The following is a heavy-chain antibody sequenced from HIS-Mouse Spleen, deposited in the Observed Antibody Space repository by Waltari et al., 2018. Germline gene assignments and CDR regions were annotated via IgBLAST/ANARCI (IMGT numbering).Heavy chain of an antibody. CDR1: GFSLSTSGMC. CDR2: IDWDDDK. J-gene: IGHJ4*02. D-gene: IGHD6-19*01. CDR3: ARIAEGYSSGWYAFDY. V-gene: IGHV2-70*15. Sequence: QVTLRESGPALVKPTQTLTLTCTFSGFSLSTSGMCVSWIRQPPGKALEWLARIDWDDDKYYSTSLKTRLTSYKDTSKNQVVLTMTNMDPVDTATYYCARIAEGYSSGWYAFDYWGQGTLVTISS.